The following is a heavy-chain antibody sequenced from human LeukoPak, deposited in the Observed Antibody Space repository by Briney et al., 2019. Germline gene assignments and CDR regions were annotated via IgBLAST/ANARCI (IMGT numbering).Heavy chain of an antibody. Sequence: GGSLRLSCAASGFTFDDYAMHWVRQAPGKGLEWVSGISWHSGSIAYADSVKGRFTISRDNSKNTLYLQMNSLRAEDTAVYYCAKDEDGYSYGGYYYYYYMDVWGKGTTVTISS. D-gene: IGHD5-18*01. J-gene: IGHJ6*03. V-gene: IGHV3-9*01. CDR2: ISWHSGSI. CDR1: GFTFDDYA. CDR3: AKDEDGYSYGGYYYYYYMDV.